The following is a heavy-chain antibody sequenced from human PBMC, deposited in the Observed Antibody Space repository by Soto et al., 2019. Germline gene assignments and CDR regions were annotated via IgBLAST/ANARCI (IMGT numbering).Heavy chain of an antibody. J-gene: IGHJ3*02. Sequence: QVQLVQSGAEVKKAGASVKVSCKASGYIFTMYGISWVRQVPGQGLEWMGWISGYNGNTNYAQNFQGRVTMTTDTSTITVYMELRSLRSVDTAVYYCARVWYDGSSGGLDIWGQGTMVTVSS. V-gene: IGHV1-18*01. D-gene: IGHD2-15*01. CDR1: GYIFTMYG. CDR3: ARVWYDGSSGGLDI. CDR2: ISGYNGNT.